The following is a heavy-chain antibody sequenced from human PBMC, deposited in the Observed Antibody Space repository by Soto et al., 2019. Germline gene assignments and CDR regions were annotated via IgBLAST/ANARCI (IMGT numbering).Heavy chain of an antibody. J-gene: IGHJ4*02. CDR3: ARGDYYDSSGYPN. CDR1: GFTFSSYA. V-gene: IGHV3-30-3*01. CDR2: ISYDGSNK. D-gene: IGHD3-22*01. Sequence: GGSLRLSCAAYGFTFSSYAMHWVRQAPGKGLEWVAVISYDGSNKYYADSVKGRFTISRDNSKNTLYLQMNSLRVEDTAVYYCARGDYYDSSGYPNWGQGTLVTVSS.